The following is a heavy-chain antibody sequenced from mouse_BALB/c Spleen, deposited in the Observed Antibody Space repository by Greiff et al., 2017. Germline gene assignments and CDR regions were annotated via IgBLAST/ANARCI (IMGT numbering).Heavy chain of an antibody. CDR3: ARGDGYDDAMDY. CDR2: ISYDGSN. V-gene: IGHV3-6*02. D-gene: IGHD2-2*01. J-gene: IGHJ4*01. CDR1: GYSITSGYY. Sequence: EVQVVESGPGLVKPSQSLSLTCSVTGYSITSGYYWNWIRQFPGNKLEWMGYISYDGSNNYNPSLKNRISITRDTSKNQFFLKLNSVTTEDTATYYCARGDGYDDAMDYWGQGTSVTVSS.